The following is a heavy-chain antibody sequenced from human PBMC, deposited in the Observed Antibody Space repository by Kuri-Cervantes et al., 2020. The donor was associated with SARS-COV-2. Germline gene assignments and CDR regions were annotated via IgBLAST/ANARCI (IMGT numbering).Heavy chain of an antibody. CDR1: GGSISSYY. J-gene: IGHJ4*02. V-gene: IGHV4-59*01. CDR3: AREGQHRAFDY. D-gene: IGHD6-13*01. CDR2: IYYSGGT. Sequence: SETLSLTCTVSGGSISSYYWSWIRQPPGKGLEWIGYIYYSGGTNCNPSLKSRVTISVDTSKNQFSLKLSSVTAADTAVYYCAREGQHRAFDYWGQGTLVTVSS.